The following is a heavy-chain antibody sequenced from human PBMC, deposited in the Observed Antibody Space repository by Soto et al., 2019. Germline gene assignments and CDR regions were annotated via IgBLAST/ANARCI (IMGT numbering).Heavy chain of an antibody. Sequence: EVQLLESGGGLVQPGGSLRLSCAASGFMFSSYAMNWVRQAPGKGLEWVSSISGGGGITHYADSVRGRFTISRDNSTDTLYLQMNSLRAEDTAVYFCAKDKSRGVTVNADFWGHGTLVTVSS. V-gene: IGHV3-23*01. CDR1: GFMFSSYA. D-gene: IGHD4-17*01. J-gene: IGHJ5*01. CDR2: ISGGGGIT. CDR3: AKDKSRGVTVNADF.